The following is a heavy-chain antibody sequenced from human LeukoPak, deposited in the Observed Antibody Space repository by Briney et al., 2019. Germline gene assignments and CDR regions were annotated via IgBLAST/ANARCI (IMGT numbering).Heavy chain of an antibody. V-gene: IGHV3-74*01. Sequence: GGSLRLSCAASGFTFSSYWMHWIRQAPGKGLLWVSHINSDGSSTFYADSVKGRFTISRDNAKNTLYLQMNSLRAEDTAVYYCARDSSGPDYWGQGTLVTVSS. D-gene: IGHD6-19*01. CDR2: INSDGSST. CDR3: ARDSSGPDY. J-gene: IGHJ4*02. CDR1: GFTFSSYW.